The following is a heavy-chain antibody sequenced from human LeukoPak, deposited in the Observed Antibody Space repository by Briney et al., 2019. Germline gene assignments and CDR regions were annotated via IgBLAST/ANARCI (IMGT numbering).Heavy chain of an antibody. V-gene: IGHV4-30-4*07. CDR2: IYNSGNT. CDR1: GGSISSGDYS. CDR3: ARGRITLAAHKYYSYYYMDV. Sequence: PSETLSLTCAVSGGSISSGDYSWSWIRQPPGEGLEWIGFIYNSGNTYYNPSLKSRVTLSVDTSKNQFSLNLSSVTAADTAVYYCARGRITLAAHKYYSYYYMDVWGKGTTVTVSS. J-gene: IGHJ6*03. D-gene: IGHD6-13*01.